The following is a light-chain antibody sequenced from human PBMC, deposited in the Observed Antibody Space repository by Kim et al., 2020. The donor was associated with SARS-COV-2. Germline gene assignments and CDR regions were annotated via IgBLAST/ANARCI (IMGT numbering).Light chain of an antibody. V-gene: IGKV1-39*01. CDR3: QQAYETPLT. CDR2: GGS. J-gene: IGKJ4*01. CDR1: QNIKKY. Sequence: ASVRDRVTITCRASQNIKKYLNWYQQKPGEVPKLLIYGGSTLQDGVPSRFIGRGSGTDFTLAIASLQPEDFATYYCQQAYETPLTFGGGTKLEI.